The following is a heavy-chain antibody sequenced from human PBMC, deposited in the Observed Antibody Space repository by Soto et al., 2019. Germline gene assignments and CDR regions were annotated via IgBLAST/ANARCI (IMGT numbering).Heavy chain of an antibody. CDR2: INPSGGST. CDR3: AREMYTSRGSPFDY. Sequence: ASVKVSCKASGYPFGSYYVHWVRQAPGQGLEWMGFINPSGGSTSYAQKFQGRVTMTRDTSTSTVYMEVSSLRSEDTAVYYCAREMYTSRGSPFDYWGQRTLVTVSS. V-gene: IGHV1-46*01. J-gene: IGHJ4*02. D-gene: IGHD6-13*01. CDR1: GYPFGSYY.